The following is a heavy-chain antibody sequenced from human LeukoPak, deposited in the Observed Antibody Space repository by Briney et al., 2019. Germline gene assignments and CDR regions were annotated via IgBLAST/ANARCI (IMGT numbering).Heavy chain of an antibody. CDR3: ASSYGDYLAFDI. Sequence: SETLSLTCAVSGGSISSSNWWSWVRQPPGKGLEWIGEIYHSGSTNYNPSLKSQVTISVDKSKNQFSLKLSSVTAADTAVYYCASSYGDYLAFDIWGQGTMVTVSS. D-gene: IGHD4-17*01. J-gene: IGHJ3*02. CDR2: IYHSGST. V-gene: IGHV4-4*02. CDR1: GGSISSSNW.